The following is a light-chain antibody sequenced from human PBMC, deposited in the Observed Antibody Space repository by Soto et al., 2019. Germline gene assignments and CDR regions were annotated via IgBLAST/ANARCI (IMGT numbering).Light chain of an antibody. CDR3: LQYHNLWA. Sequence: IVMTQSPATLSVSPGERATLSCRASQNIYNNVAWYQQRPGQAPRLLIYRASTRATGVPARFSGSGFGTEYTLTISSLQSEDFAVYSCLQYHNLWAFGQGTKV. CDR1: QNIYNN. CDR2: RAS. J-gene: IGKJ1*01. V-gene: IGKV3-15*01.